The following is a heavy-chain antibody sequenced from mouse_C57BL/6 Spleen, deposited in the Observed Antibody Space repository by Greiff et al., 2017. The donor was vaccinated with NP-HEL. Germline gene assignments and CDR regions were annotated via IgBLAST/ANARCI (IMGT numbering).Heavy chain of an antibody. V-gene: IGHV14-4*01. CDR3: TAPYSPGY. J-gene: IGHJ2*01. CDR2: IDPENGDT. CDR1: GFNIKDDY. Sequence: EVQLQQSGAELVRPGASVKLSCTASGFNIKDDYMHWVKQRPEQGLEWIGWIDPENGDTEYASKFQGKATITADTSSNTAYLQLSRLTSEDTAVYYCTAPYSPGYWGQGTTLTVSS. D-gene: IGHD1-1*01.